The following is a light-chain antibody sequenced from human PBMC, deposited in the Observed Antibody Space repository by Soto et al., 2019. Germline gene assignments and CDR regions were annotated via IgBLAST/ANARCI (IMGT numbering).Light chain of an antibody. CDR2: DAS. Sequence: DIQMTQSPSSLSASVGDRVTITCQASHDLNNCLNWYQQKPGKAPKLLIYDASNLEAGVPSRFSGSGSGTDFTFTISILQPDDMATYYCQQYYNLALTFGGGTKVESK. V-gene: IGKV1-33*01. CDR3: QQYYNLALT. CDR1: HDLNNC. J-gene: IGKJ4*01.